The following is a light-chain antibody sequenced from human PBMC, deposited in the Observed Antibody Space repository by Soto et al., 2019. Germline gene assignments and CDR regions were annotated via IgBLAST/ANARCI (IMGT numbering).Light chain of an antibody. CDR3: QQFGGSPPSWT. J-gene: IGKJ1*01. V-gene: IGKV3-20*01. CDR1: QSVSSNS. Sequence: ESVFTQSPGTLSLSPGERATLSCRASQSVSSNSLAWYQQKPGQAPSLLIYGASSRATGTPDRFSGSGSGTDFTLTISRLEPEDFAVYYCQQFGGSPPSWTFGQGTKVEI. CDR2: GAS.